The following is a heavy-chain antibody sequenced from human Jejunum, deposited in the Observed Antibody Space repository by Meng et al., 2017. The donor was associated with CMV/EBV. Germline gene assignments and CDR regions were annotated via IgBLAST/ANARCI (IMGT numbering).Heavy chain of an antibody. CDR3: AREGVPGSNDC. J-gene: IGHJ4*02. CDR2: ISPDGGHT. V-gene: IGHV3-64*01. D-gene: IGHD6-19*01. CDR1: GFTFSNYP. Sequence: CVASGFTFSNYPIHWVRQAPGQELEYVSAISPDGGHTYYGNSVKGRFTISRDNFKNMVYLQMDSLRPEDTAIYYCAREGVPGSNDCWGQGTLVTVSS.